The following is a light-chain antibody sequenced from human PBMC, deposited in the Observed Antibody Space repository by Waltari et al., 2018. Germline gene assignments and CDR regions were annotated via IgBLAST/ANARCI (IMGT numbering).Light chain of an antibody. CDR2: GTS. CDR1: QSVSSIS. V-gene: IGKV3-20*01. J-gene: IGKJ4*01. Sequence: IVLTQSPDTLSLSPGERATLSCRASQSVSSISLVWHQQKPGQAPCLVIYGTSSRATGFPDRFSGSGSGTDFTLTIRRLEPEDFAMYYCQQYDGSVLTFGGGTKVEL. CDR3: QQYDGSVLT.